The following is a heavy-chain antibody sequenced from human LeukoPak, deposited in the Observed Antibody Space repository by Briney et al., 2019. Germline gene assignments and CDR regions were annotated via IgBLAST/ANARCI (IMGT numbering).Heavy chain of an antibody. CDR3: AREWITYDSSGYPVGSDY. Sequence: SVKVSCKASGGTFSSYAISWVRQAPGQGLEWMGGIIPIFGTANYAQKLQGRVTMTTDTSTSTAYMELRSLRSDDTAVYYCAREWITYDSSGYPVGSDYWGQGTLVTVSS. V-gene: IGHV1-69*05. J-gene: IGHJ4*02. CDR2: IIPIFGTA. D-gene: IGHD3-22*01. CDR1: GGTFSSYA.